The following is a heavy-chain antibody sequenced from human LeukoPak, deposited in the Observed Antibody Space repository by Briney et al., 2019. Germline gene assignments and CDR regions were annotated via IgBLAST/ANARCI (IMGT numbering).Heavy chain of an antibody. CDR1: GYTFTSYD. CDR3: ARTRARYSSSYAFDY. V-gene: IGHV1-8*01. D-gene: IGHD6-6*01. J-gene: IGHJ4*02. CDR2: MNPNSGNT. Sequence: GASVKVSCKASGYTFTSYDINWLRQATGQGLEWMGWMNPNSGNTGYAQKFQGRVTMTRNTSISTAYMELSSLRSEDTAVYYCARTRARYSSSYAFDYWGQGTLVTVSS.